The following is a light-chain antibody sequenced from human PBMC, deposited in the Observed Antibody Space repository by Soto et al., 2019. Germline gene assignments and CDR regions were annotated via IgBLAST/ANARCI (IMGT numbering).Light chain of an antibody. Sequence: EIVLSQSPATLSLSPGEGATLSCGASESVYSSYVAWYQQKPDLAPRLLIYDASNRATGIPDRFSGSGSGTDYILTINRLEPEDFAVYYCQQYGNAPITFGQGTRLEIK. CDR3: QQYGNAPIT. V-gene: IGKV3D-20*01. CDR2: DAS. CDR1: ESVYSSY. J-gene: IGKJ5*01.